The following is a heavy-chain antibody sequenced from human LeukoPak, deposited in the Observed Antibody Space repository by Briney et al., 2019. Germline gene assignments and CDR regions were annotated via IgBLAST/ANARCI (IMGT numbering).Heavy chain of an antibody. V-gene: IGHV4-4*07. CDR3: ARVSSGWSYYFDY. J-gene: IGHJ4*02. CDR2: IYSSGAT. D-gene: IGHD6-19*01. CDR1: GGSINSYY. Sequence: SETLSLTRTVSGGSINSYYWSWIRQPAGKGLEWIGRIYSSGATNYNPSLKSRVTMSVDTSKNQFSLKLNSVTAADTAVYFCARVSSGWSYYFDYWGQGTLVTVSS.